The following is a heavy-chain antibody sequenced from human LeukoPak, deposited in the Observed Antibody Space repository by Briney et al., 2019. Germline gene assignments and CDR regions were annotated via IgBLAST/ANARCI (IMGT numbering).Heavy chain of an antibody. V-gene: IGHV1-24*01. D-gene: IGHD2-2*01. CDR1: GYTLTELS. CDR2: FDPEDGET. J-gene: IGHJ3*02. CDR3: ATSLLKYQLPSDDAFDI. Sequence: ASVKVSCKVSGYTLTELSMHWVRQAPGKGLGWMGGFDPEDGETIYAQKFQGRVTMTEDTSTDTAYMELSSLRSEDTAVYYCATSLLKYQLPSDDAFDIWGQGTMVTVSS.